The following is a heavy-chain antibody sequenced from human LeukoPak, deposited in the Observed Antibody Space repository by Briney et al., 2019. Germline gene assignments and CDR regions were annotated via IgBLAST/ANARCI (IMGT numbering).Heavy chain of an antibody. V-gene: IGHV4-38-2*02. Sequence: PSETLSLTCTVSGYSISSGYYWGWIRQPPGKGLEWIGSIYHSGSTYYNPSLKSRVTISVDTSKNQFSLKLSSATAADTAVYYCGREILAPGKTLDYWGQGALVTVSS. CDR2: IYHSGST. CDR3: GREILAPGKTLDY. J-gene: IGHJ4*02. CDR1: GYSISSGYY.